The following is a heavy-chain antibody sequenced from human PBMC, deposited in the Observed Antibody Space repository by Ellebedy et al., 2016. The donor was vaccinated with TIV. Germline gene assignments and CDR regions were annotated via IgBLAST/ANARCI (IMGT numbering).Heavy chain of an antibody. CDR2: IIPIFGTA. D-gene: IGHD3-16*01. CDR1: GGTFSSYA. V-gene: IGHV1-69*13. CDR3: ARDLGYGRDV. J-gene: IGHJ6*02. Sequence: AASVKVSCKASGGTFSSYAITWVRQAPGQGLEWMGGIIPIFGTANYAQKFQGRVTITADESTSTAYMELSSLRSEDTAVYFWARDLGYGRDVWGQGTTVTVSS.